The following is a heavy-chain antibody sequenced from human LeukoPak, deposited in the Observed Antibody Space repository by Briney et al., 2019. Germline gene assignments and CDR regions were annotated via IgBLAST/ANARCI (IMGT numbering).Heavy chain of an antibody. V-gene: IGHV4-61*08. CDR3: ARYAGLGAFDI. Sequence: SETLSLTCTVSGASISRGGYFWSFVRQHPGKGLEWIGNVHHSGSTNYNPSLKSRVTISVDTSKNQFSLKLSSVTAADTAVYYCARYAGLGAFDIWGQGTMVTVSS. CDR1: GASISRGGYF. J-gene: IGHJ3*02. D-gene: IGHD6-13*01. CDR2: VHHSGST.